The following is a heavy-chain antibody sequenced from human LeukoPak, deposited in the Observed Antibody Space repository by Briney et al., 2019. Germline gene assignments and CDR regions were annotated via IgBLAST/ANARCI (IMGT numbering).Heavy chain of an antibody. D-gene: IGHD4-17*01. V-gene: IGHV1-2*02. CDR1: GYTFSGYY. CDR2: INSNSGGT. J-gene: IGHJ3*02. Sequence: GASVTVSCKASGYTFSGYYMQWVRQAPGQGLEWMGWINSNSGGTKYAQKFQGRVTMTRDTSINTAYMELSRLRSDDTAVYYCARDRATVTPLDAFDIWGQGTMVTVSS. CDR3: ARDRATVTPLDAFDI.